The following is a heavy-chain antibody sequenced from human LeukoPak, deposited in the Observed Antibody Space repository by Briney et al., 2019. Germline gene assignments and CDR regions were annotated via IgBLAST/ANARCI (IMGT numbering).Heavy chain of an antibody. D-gene: IGHD1-26*01. Sequence: SETLSLTCTVSGGSTSSSGYYWGWIRQPPGKGLEWFGSIYYSGSTYYNPSLKSRVTISVDTSKNQFSLKLSSVTAADTAVYYCARHAFPYSYANWFDPWGQGTLVAVSS. CDR2: IYYSGST. CDR3: ARHAFPYSYANWFDP. V-gene: IGHV4-39*01. CDR1: GGSTSSSGYY. J-gene: IGHJ5*02.